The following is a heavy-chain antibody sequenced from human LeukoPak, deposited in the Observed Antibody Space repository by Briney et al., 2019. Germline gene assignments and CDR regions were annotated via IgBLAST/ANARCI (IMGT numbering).Heavy chain of an antibody. CDR3: AREDRWMGGFDY. J-gene: IGHJ4*02. V-gene: IGHV3-66*01. D-gene: IGHD2-15*01. CDR2: IYSADTT. CDR1: GFTVSSDY. Sequence: GALRLSCAASGFTVSSDYMTWVRQAPGKGLEWVSIIYSADTTYYADSVRGRFTISRDNSKNTLYLQMNSLRAEDSAVYYCAREDRWMGGFDYWGQGTLVTVSS.